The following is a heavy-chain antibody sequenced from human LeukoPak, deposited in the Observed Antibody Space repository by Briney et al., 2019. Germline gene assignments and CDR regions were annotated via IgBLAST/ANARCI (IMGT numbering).Heavy chain of an antibody. J-gene: IGHJ4*02. CDR2: FDPEDGET. D-gene: IGHD2-2*01. V-gene: IGHV1-24*01. CDR1: GYTLTELS. Sequence: ASVKVSCKVSGYTLTELSMHWVRQAPGKGLAWMGGFDPEDGETIYAQKFQGRVTMTEDTSTDTAYMELSSLRSEDTAVYYCATDRYCSSTSCYRWDYWGQGTLVTVSS. CDR3: ATDRYCSSTSCYRWDY.